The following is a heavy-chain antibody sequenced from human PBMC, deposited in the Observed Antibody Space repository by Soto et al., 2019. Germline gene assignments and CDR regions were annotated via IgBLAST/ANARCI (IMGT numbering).Heavy chain of an antibody. CDR1: GGSISSNY. Sequence: LSLTFTVSGGSISSNYWTWIRQPPGKGLEWIGYVYNSGSTNYNPSLKSRVTISEDTSKSQFSLKVNSMTAADTAVYYCARYRREAVAGYTLDNWGQGILVTVSS. CDR2: VYNSGST. CDR3: ARYRREAVAGYTLDN. D-gene: IGHD6-13*01. V-gene: IGHV4-59*01. J-gene: IGHJ4*02.